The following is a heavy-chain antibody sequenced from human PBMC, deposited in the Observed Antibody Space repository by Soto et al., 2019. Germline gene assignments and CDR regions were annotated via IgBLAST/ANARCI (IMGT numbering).Heavy chain of an antibody. CDR1: GVIFRTYA. Sequence: EVQLLDSGGGLAQPGGSLRLSCAASGVIFRTYAMNWVRQAPGKGLAWVPVMVGDGSRSDYADSVRGRFTISRDNYNKTLYLQMNNWRADDTDVYYCAISLRTDGRYDLEYWGQGTLVNVSS. J-gene: IGHJ4*02. V-gene: IGHV3-23*01. CDR3: AISLRTDGRYDLEY. CDR2: MVGDGSRS. D-gene: IGHD1-26*01.